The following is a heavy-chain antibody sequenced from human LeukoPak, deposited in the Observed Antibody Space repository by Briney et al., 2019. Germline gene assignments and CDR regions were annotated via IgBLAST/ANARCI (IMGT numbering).Heavy chain of an antibody. CDR2: ISSSGSTI. J-gene: IGHJ4*02. D-gene: IGHD3-10*01. V-gene: IGHV3-48*03. Sequence: GGSLRLSCAASGFTFSSYEMNWVRQAPGKGLEWVSYISSSGSTIYYADSVKGRFTISRDNAKNSLYLQMNSLRAEDTAVYYRARAPTYGPGSSFDYWGQGTLVTVSS. CDR1: GFTFSSYE. CDR3: ARAPTYGPGSSFDY.